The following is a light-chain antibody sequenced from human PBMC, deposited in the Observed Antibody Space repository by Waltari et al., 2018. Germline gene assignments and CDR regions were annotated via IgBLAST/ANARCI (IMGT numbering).Light chain of an antibody. Sequence: DIQMTQSPSTLSPSVGDRVTITCRASQSISSWLAWYQQKPGKVPKLLIDDASSLESGVPSRFSGSGSGTEFTLTISSLQPDDFATYYCQQYNSYSWTFGQGTKVEIK. J-gene: IGKJ1*01. CDR1: QSISSW. CDR3: QQYNSYSWT. V-gene: IGKV1-5*01. CDR2: DAS.